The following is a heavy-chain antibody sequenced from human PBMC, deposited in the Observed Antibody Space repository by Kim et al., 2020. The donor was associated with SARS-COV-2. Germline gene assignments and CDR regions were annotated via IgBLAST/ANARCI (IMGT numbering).Heavy chain of an antibody. Sequence: FDGTKQYYADSVKGRFTISRDNSKNALYLQLTSLRPEDTAVYFCARDPGGGLDYWGQGTLVTVSS. J-gene: IGHJ4*01. D-gene: IGHD2-8*02. CDR2: FDGTKQ. V-gene: IGHV3-30-3*01. CDR3: ARDPGGGLDY.